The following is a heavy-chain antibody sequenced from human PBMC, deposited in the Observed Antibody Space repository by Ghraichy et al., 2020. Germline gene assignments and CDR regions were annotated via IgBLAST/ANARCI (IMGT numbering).Heavy chain of an antibody. CDR2: IYWNDDK. Sequence: SGPTLVKPTQTLTLTCTFSGFSLSTSGVGVGWIRQPPGKALEWLALIYWNDDKRYSPSLKSRLTITKDTSKNQVVLTMTNMDPVDTSTYYCALVPIIGYCSGGSCQKHYYFDYWGQGTLVTVSS. CDR3: ALVPIIGYCSGGSCQKHYYFDY. D-gene: IGHD2-15*01. J-gene: IGHJ4*02. CDR1: GFSLSTSGVG. V-gene: IGHV2-5*01.